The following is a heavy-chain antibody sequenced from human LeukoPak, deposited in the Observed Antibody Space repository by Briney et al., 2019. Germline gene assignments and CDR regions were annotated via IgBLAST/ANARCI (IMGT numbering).Heavy chain of an antibody. CDR3: ASLKNYYDSSGYLVTDAFDI. CDR1: GYTFTTYN. J-gene: IGHJ3*02. V-gene: IGHV1-18*01. CDR2: ISGYNGNT. Sequence: ASVKVSCKASGYTFTTYNINWVRQAPGQGLEWMGWISGYNGNTNYAQKLQGRVTMTTDTSTSTAYMELRSLKSDDTAVYYCASLKNYYDSSGYLVTDAFDIWGQGTMVTVTS. D-gene: IGHD3-22*01.